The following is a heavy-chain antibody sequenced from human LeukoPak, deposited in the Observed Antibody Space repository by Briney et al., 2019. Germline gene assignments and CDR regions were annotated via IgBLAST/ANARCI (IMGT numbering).Heavy chain of an antibody. Sequence: GGSLRLSCVASGFTFSTYGMSWVRQAPGKGLEWVSAIRSGGTNRHYADSVKGRFTISRDDSKDTLYLQMNGLRAEDTAVYYCVKGGDYYYYYYMDVWGKGTTVTISS. CDR1: GFTFSTYG. V-gene: IGHV3-23*01. CDR3: VKGGDYYYYYYMDV. J-gene: IGHJ6*03. CDR2: IRSGGTNR. D-gene: IGHD1-26*01.